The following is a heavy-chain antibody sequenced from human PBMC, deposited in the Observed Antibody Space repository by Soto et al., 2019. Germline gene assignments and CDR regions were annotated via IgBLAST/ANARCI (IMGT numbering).Heavy chain of an antibody. CDR2: SYDSGNS. CDR3: ARATQYYFDTSGYPTGPHFALAL. J-gene: IGHJ3*01. V-gene: IGHV4-30-2*01. CDR1: GGSFSSCGSS. D-gene: IGHD3-22*01. Sequence: SENLCLPCGVSGGSFSSCGSSGHWLRLPQGKGREWIGYSYDSGNSYYNPALRSRVTISVDRSKNQFSLNLTSVTAADTAVYYCARATQYYFDTSGYPTGPHFALALWGQATMVT.